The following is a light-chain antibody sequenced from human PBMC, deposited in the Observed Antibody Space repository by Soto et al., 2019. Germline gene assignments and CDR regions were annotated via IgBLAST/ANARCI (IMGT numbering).Light chain of an antibody. CDR3: CSYAGSSTFV. CDR1: SSDVGSYNL. CDR2: EGS. Sequence: QSVLTQPASVSWSPGQSITISCTGISSDVGSYNLVSWYQQHPGKAPKLMIYEGSKRPSGVSNRFSGSKSGNTASLTISGLQAEDEADYYCCSYAGSSTFVFGTGTKVTV. V-gene: IGLV2-23*01. J-gene: IGLJ1*01.